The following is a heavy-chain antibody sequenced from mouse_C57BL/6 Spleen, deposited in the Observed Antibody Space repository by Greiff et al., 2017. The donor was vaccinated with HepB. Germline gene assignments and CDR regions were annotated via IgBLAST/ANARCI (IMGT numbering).Heavy chain of an antibody. Sequence: VQLQQSGAELVRPGASVKLSCTASGFNIKDDYMHWVKQRPEQGLEWIGWIDPENGDTEYASKFQGKATITADTSSNTAYLQLSSLTSEDTAVYYCTPYPRGYWGRGTTLTVSS. CDR2: IDPENGDT. CDR3: TPYPRGY. J-gene: IGHJ2*01. CDR1: GFNIKDDY. V-gene: IGHV14-4*01.